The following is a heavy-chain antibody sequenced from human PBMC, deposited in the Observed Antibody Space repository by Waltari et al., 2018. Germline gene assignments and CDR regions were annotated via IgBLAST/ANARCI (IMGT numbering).Heavy chain of an antibody. CDR3: ARAFGYSSSWPTSDPFDP. CDR2: IYYSGST. Sequence: QLQLQESGPGLVKPSETLSLTCTVSGGSISSSSYYWGWIRQPPGKGLEWIGSIYYSGSTYSNPSLKSRVTMSVDTSKNQFSLKLSSVTAADTAVYYCARAFGYSSSWPTSDPFDPWGQGTLVTVSS. D-gene: IGHD6-13*01. J-gene: IGHJ5*02. CDR1: GGSISSSSYY. V-gene: IGHV4-39*01.